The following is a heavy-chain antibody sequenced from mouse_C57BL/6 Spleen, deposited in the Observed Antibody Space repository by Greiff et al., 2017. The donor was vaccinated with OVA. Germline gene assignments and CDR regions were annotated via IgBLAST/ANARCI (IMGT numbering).Heavy chain of an antibody. V-gene: IGHV1-50*01. CDR3: ALWNGSSGAY. J-gene: IGHJ3*01. CDR1: GYTFTSYW. D-gene: IGHD1-1*01. CDR2: IDPSDSYT. Sequence: HVQLQQPWAELVKPGASVTLSCKASGYTFTSYWMQWVKQRPGQGLEWIGEIDPSDSYTNYNPKFKGQATLTVDTSSSPAYMQLSSLTSEDSAVYYCALWNGSSGAYWGQGTLVTVSA.